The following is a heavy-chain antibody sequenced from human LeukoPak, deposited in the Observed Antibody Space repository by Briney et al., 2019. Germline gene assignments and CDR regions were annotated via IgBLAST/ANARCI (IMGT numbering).Heavy chain of an antibody. D-gene: IGHD6-13*01. Sequence: ASVKVSCKASGYYMHWVRQAPGQGLEWMGWIHPNSGGTKYAQKFQGRVTMTRDTSISTAYMELSRLRSDDTAVYYCARGKSATAPDSNWYLDLRGRGTLVTVSS. CDR2: IHPNSGGT. CDR1: GYY. J-gene: IGHJ2*01. CDR3: ARGKSATAPDSNWYLDL. V-gene: IGHV1-2*02.